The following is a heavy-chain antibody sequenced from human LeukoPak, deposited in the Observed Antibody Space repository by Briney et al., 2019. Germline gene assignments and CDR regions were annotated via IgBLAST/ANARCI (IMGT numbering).Heavy chain of an antibody. D-gene: IGHD3-10*01. Sequence: KVSCKGSGYSFTSYWIGWVRQMPGKGLEWMGIIYPGDSDTRYSPSFRGQVTISADKSISTAYLQWSSLKASDTAMYYCARHYYYGSGSYYRTLYYFDYWGQGTLVTVSS. V-gene: IGHV5-51*01. CDR2: IYPGDSDT. CDR1: GYSFTSYW. J-gene: IGHJ4*02. CDR3: ARHYYYGSGSYYRTLYYFDY.